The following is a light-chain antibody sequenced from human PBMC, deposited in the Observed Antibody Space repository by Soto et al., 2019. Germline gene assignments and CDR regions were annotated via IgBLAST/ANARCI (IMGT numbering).Light chain of an antibody. CDR1: NIGKKS. CDR2: DNT. Sequence: SYELTQPPSVSVAPGKTARITCGGANIGKKSVHWYQQKPGQAPVLVIYDNTDRPSGIPDQFSGSNSGSAATLTISRAEAGDEADYFCQVWHGSSNRVVFGGGTKLTVL. J-gene: IGLJ2*01. CDR3: QVWHGSSNRVV. V-gene: IGLV3-21*04.